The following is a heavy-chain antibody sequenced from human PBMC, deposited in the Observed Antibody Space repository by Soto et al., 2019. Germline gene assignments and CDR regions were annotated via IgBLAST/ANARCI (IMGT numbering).Heavy chain of an antibody. V-gene: IGHV3-30-3*01. CDR3: ARDPGQQLAPLDY. CDR2: ISYDGSNK. J-gene: IGHJ4*02. Sequence: QSGGSLRLSCAASGFTFSSYAMHWVRQAPGKGLEWVAVISYDGSNKYYADSVKGRFTISRDNSKNTLYLQMNSLRAEDTAVYYCARDPGQQLAPLDYWGQGTLVTSPQ. D-gene: IGHD6-13*01. CDR1: GFTFSSYA.